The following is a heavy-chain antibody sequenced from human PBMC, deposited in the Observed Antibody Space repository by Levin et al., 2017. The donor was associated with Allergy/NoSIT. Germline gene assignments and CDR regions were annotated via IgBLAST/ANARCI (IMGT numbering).Heavy chain of an antibody. Sequence: GESLKISCAASGFTFSDHYMDWVRQAPGKGLEWVGRTRNKANSYTTEYAASVKGRFAISRDDSKNSLYLQMNSLKTEDTAVYYCARVIVGAYHFDYWGQGTLVTVSS. CDR1: GFTFSDHY. J-gene: IGHJ4*02. CDR2: TRNKANSYTT. CDR3: ARVIVGAYHFDY. V-gene: IGHV3-72*01. D-gene: IGHD1-26*01.